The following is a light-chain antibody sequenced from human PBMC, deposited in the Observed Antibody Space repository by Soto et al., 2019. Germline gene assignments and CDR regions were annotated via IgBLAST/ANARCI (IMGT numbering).Light chain of an antibody. Sequence: DIVLTQSPATLSVSPGDTVTLSCRASESLFGFLAWYQQKPGQAPRLLLYGVSTRATGIPGRFSGGGSATDFTPTISSLRSEDSAFYFCQSYNDWPFASGLGTRLEI. CDR1: ESLFGF. J-gene: IGKJ2*01. CDR3: QSYNDWPFA. V-gene: IGKV3-15*01. CDR2: GVS.